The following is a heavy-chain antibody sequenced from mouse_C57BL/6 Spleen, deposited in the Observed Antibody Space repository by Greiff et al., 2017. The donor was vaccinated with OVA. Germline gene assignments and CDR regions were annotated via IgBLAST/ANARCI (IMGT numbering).Heavy chain of an antibody. V-gene: IGHV1-69*01. D-gene: IGHD1-1*01. J-gene: IGHJ2*01. CDR2: IDPSDSYT. Sequence: QVQLQQPGAELVIPGASVKLSCKASGYTFTSYWMHWVKQRPGQGLEWIGEIDPSDSYTNYNQKFKGKSTLTVDKSSSTAYMQLSSLTSEDSAVYYCARGDYYGSTLYYFDYWGQGTTLTVSS. CDR3: ARGDYYGSTLYYFDY. CDR1: GYTFTSYW.